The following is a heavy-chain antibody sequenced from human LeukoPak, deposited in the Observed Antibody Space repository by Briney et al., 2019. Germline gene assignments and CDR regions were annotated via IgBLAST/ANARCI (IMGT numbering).Heavy chain of an antibody. CDR2: IYPGDARI. D-gene: IGHD6-13*01. Sequence: GESLKISCQGFGYSSANYWIGWVRQMPGKGMEWMGVIYPGDARIRYNPSFQGQVTISVDRSISTAYLQWVSLKASDSAMYYCACRDLTSTWSFPWGQGTLVTVSS. CDR3: ACRDLTSTWSFP. J-gene: IGHJ5*02. CDR1: GYSSANYW. V-gene: IGHV5-51*01.